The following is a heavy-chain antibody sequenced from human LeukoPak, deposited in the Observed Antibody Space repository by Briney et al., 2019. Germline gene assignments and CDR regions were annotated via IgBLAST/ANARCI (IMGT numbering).Heavy chain of an antibody. J-gene: IGHJ6*03. D-gene: IGHD6-6*01. V-gene: IGHV1-8*01. CDR2: MNPNSGNT. CDR1: GCTFTSYD. CDR3: ARDGSSSFDYYYYMDV. Sequence: ASVKVSCKASGCTFTSYDINWVRQATGQGLEWMGWMNPNSGNTGYAQKFQGRVTMTRNTSISTAYMELSSLRSEDTAVYYCARDGSSSFDYYYYMDVWGKGTTVTVSS.